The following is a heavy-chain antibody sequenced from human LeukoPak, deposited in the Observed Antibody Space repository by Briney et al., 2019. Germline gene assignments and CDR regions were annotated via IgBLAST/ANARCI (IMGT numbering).Heavy chain of an antibody. Sequence: PGRSLRLSCAASGFTFSTTSMNWVRQAPGKGLEWVSYISGSTTHIFYADSVEGRFTISRDNAKNSLYLQMNSLRDEDTAVYYCVRDRKGEYWGQGTLVTVSS. CDR1: GFTFSTTS. V-gene: IGHV3-48*02. D-gene: IGHD3-16*01. J-gene: IGHJ4*02. CDR2: ISGSTTHI. CDR3: VRDRKGEY.